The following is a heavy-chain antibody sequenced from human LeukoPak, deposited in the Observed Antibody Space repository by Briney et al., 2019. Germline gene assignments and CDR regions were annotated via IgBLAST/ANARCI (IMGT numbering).Heavy chain of an antibody. Sequence: GGSLRLSCAASGFTFSRYSMSWVRQAPGKGLEWVSSIYLSNNYIYYADSLKGRFTISRDNAKNSLYLQMTSLRAEDTAVYYCARDVLYRGIQLWTKIDYWGQGTLVTVSS. D-gene: IGHD5-18*01. J-gene: IGHJ4*02. CDR1: GFTFSRYS. CDR2: IYLSNNYI. CDR3: ARDVLYRGIQLWTKIDY. V-gene: IGHV3-21*04.